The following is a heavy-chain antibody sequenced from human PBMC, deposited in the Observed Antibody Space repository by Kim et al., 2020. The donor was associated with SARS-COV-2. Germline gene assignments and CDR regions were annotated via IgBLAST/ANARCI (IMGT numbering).Heavy chain of an antibody. CDR2: ISWNSGSI. CDR1: GFTFGDYA. Sequence: GGSLRLSCAASGFTFGDYAMHWVRQAPGKGLEWVSGISWNSGSIGYADSVKGRFTISRDNAKNSLYLQMNSLRAEDTALYYCAKQIRIDFWSGYGMDVWGQGTTVTVSS. D-gene: IGHD3-3*01. J-gene: IGHJ6*02. V-gene: IGHV3-9*01. CDR3: AKQIRIDFWSGYGMDV.